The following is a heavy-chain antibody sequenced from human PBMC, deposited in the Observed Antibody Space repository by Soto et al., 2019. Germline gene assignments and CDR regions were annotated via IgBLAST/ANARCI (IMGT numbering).Heavy chain of an antibody. J-gene: IGHJ4*02. CDR2: VSGNGGTT. CDR1: GFPFGSHA. Sequence: GGSLRLSCAASGFPFGSHAMSWVRQAPGKGLEWVSLVSGNGGTTNYADSVKGRFTSSRDNSQKTLYLQMNSLRAEYTAIYYCAKGKGHTLFGVDTLFDYWGQGTLVTVSS. V-gene: IGHV3-23*01. D-gene: IGHD3-3*01. CDR3: AKGKGHTLFGVDTLFDY.